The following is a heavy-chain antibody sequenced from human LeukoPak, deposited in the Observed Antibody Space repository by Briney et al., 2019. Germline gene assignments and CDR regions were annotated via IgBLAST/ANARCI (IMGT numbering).Heavy chain of an antibody. CDR2: IKQDGSEK. D-gene: IGHD5-18*01. Sequence: GGSLRLSCAASGFTFSNYWMRWVRQAPGKGLEWVASIKQDGSEKYCVDSVKGRFTISRDNAKTSLYLQMNSLRAEDTAVYYCAREPRVIGTTMVKATVDYWGQGTLVTVSS. CDR3: AREPRVIGTTMVKATVDY. CDR1: GFTFSNYW. V-gene: IGHV3-7*01. J-gene: IGHJ4*02.